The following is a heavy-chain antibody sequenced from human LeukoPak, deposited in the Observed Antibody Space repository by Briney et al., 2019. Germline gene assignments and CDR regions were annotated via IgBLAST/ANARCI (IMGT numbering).Heavy chain of an antibody. CDR3: ARDRPTGASRVFVVE. J-gene: IGHJ1*01. D-gene: IGHD2-15*01. CDR2: MSSGGTYV. CDR1: GFAFSTYA. Sequence: GGSLRLSCAASGFAFSTYAMTWVRQAPRKGLEWVSSMSSGGTYVYYPDSVRGRFTISRDNAKNSLYLQMNSLRVEDTAVYYCARDRPTGASRVFVVEWGQGTLVTVSS. V-gene: IGHV3-21*01.